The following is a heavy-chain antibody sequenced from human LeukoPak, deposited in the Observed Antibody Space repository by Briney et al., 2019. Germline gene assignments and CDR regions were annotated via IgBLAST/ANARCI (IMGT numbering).Heavy chain of an antibody. CDR3: ARYPLSYSSNWHYYFDY. CDR1: GYTFTSYG. D-gene: IGHD6-13*01. Sequence: ASVKVSCKASGYTFTSYGVSWVRQAPGQGLERMGWMSVSNGNTNYAQKLQGRVTMTTDTSTSTAYMELRSLRSDDTAVYYCARYPLSYSSNWHYYFDYWGQGTLLTVSS. CDR2: MSVSNGNT. J-gene: IGHJ4*02. V-gene: IGHV1-18*01.